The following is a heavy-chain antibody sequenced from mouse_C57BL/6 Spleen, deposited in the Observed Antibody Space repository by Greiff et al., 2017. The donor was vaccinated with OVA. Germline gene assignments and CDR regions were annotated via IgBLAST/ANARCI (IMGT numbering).Heavy chain of an antibody. CDR3: TVADYYGSSYPY. CDR1: GFTFSNYW. Sequence: EVKLEESGGGLVQPGGSMKLSCVASGFTFSNYWMNWVRQSPEKGLEWVAQIRLKSDNYATHYAESVKGRFTISRDDSKSSVYLQMNNLRAEDTGIYYCTVADYYGSSYPYWGQGTLVTVSA. CDR2: IRLKSDNYAT. D-gene: IGHD1-1*01. V-gene: IGHV6-3*01. J-gene: IGHJ3*01.